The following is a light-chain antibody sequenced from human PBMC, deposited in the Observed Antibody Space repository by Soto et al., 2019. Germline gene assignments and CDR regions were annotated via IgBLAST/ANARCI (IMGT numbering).Light chain of an antibody. J-gene: IGKJ3*01. CDR2: GAS. Sequence: EIVLTQSPGTLSLSPGERATLSCRASQSISTSSLAWYQQKPGQAPRLLIYGASSRATGIPDTFSGSGSGTDFTLTTRSLEPEDFAVYYCQQYGSSPRFTFGPGTKVDIK. CDR1: QSISTSS. V-gene: IGKV3-20*01. CDR3: QQYGSSPRFT.